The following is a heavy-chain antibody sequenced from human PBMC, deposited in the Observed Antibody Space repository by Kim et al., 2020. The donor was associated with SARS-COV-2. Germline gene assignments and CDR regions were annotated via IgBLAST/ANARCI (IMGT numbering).Heavy chain of an antibody. Sequence: GGSLRLSCAASGFTFSNFAMSWVRQAPGKGLEWVSVVTGVTGNKYYADTVKGRFTISRDNSKNTLYLQMNSLRAEDTAVYYCARDPQITRGDYLIDYWGQGTLVTVSS. CDR1: GFTFSNFA. D-gene: IGHD4-17*01. CDR3: ARDPQITRGDYLIDY. J-gene: IGHJ4*02. CDR2: VTGVTGNK. V-gene: IGHV3-23*01.